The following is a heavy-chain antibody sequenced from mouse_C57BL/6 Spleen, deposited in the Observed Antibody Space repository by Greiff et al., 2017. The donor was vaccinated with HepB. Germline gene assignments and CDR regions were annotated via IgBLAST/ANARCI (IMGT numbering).Heavy chain of an antibody. CDR3: ARTPGDYFDY. CDR1: GFTFSSYG. Sequence: EVKVVESGGDLVKPGGSLKLSCAASGFTFSSYGMSWVRQTPDKRLEWVATISSGGSYTYYPDSVKGRFTISRDNAKNTLYLQMSSLKSEDTAMYYCARTPGDYFDYWGQGTTLTVSS. CDR2: ISSGGSYT. V-gene: IGHV5-6*01. J-gene: IGHJ2*01.